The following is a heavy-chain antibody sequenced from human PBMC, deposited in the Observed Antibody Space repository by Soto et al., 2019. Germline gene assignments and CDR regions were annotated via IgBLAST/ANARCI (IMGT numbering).Heavy chain of an antibody. CDR1: GFTFSSYN. V-gene: IGHV3-33*01. D-gene: IGHD3-9*01. CDR2: IWYDGSNK. CDR3: ARDGDYDSLTGYYKAIDY. Sequence: QVQLVESGGGVVQPGRSLRLSCAASGFTFSSYNMHWVRQAPGKGLEWVAFIWYDGSNKYYADSVKGRFTISRDNSKNTLYLQMNSLRVEDTAVFYGARDGDYDSLTGYYKAIDYWGQGTLVTVSS. J-gene: IGHJ4*02.